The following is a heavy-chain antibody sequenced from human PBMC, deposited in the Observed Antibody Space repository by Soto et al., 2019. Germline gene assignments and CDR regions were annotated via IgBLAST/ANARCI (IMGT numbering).Heavy chain of an antibody. CDR1: GFTFSSYG. V-gene: IGHV3-30*18. Sequence: PGGSLRLSCAASGFTFSSYGMHWVRQAPGKGLEWVAVISYDGSNKYYADSVKGRFTISRDNSKNTLYLQMNSLRAEDTAVYYCAKKYCSSTSCYFTIDYWGQGTLVTVSS. CDR3: AKKYCSSTSCYFTIDY. CDR2: ISYDGSNK. J-gene: IGHJ4*02. D-gene: IGHD2-2*01.